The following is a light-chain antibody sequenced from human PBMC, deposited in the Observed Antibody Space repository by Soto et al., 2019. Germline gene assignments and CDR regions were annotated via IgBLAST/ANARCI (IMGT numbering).Light chain of an antibody. CDR3: QQYSTYTPRT. J-gene: IGKJ1*01. CDR1: QSISIW. CDR2: KAS. V-gene: IGKV1-5*03. Sequence: DIQMTECPSTLSASLGDRVTITCRASQSISIWLAWYQQKPGKAPKILIYKASSLESGVPSRFSGSGSGTEFTLTISSLQPDDFATYYCQQYSTYTPRTFGQGTKVDI.